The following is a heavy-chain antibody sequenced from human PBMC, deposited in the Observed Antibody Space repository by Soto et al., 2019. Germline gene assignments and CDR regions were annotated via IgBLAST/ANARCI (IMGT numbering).Heavy chain of an antibody. CDR3: ARARAGMVDN. CDR2: IWYDGSNI. CDR1: GFIFSDYG. Sequence: PGGSLRLSCAASGFIFSDYGMHWVRQAPGKGLEWVAIIWYDGSNIYYADSVKGRFTISRDNSNNTLYLQVNSLRVEDTAVYYCARARAGMVDNWGQGTLVTVSS. D-gene: IGHD3-3*01. V-gene: IGHV3-33*01. J-gene: IGHJ4*02.